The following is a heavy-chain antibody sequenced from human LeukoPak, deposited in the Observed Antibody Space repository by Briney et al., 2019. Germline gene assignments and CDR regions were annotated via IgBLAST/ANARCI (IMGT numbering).Heavy chain of an antibody. CDR2: ISGSGGST. Sequence: PGGSLRLSCAASGFTFSSYAMSWVRQAPGKGLEWVSAISGSGGSTYYADSVKGRFTISRDNSKNTLYLQMNSLRAEDTAVYYCAKGLRWESPSSPDAFDYWGQGTLVTVSS. J-gene: IGHJ4*02. D-gene: IGHD4-23*01. CDR3: AKGLRWESPSSPDAFDY. V-gene: IGHV3-23*01. CDR1: GFTFSSYA.